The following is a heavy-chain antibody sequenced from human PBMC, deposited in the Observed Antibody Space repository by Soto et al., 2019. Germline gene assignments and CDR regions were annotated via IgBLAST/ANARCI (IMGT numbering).Heavy chain of an antibody. Sequence: SVKVSCKASGGTFSSYAISWLRQAPGQGLEWMGGIIPIFGTANYAQKFQGRVTITADESTSTAYMELSSLRSEDTAVYYCARDRPPAVAANYYYYGMDVWGQGTTVTVSS. J-gene: IGHJ6*02. CDR2: IIPIFGTA. CDR1: GGTFSSYA. CDR3: ARDRPPAVAANYYYYGMDV. V-gene: IGHV1-69*13. D-gene: IGHD6-19*01.